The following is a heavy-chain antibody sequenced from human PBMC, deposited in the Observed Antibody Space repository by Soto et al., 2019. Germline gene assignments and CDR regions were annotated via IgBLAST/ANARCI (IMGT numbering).Heavy chain of an antibody. CDR3: ASEHSSSWRFDY. D-gene: IGHD6-13*01. CDR1: GYTFTSYD. CDR2: MNPNSGNT. Sequence: QVQLVQSGAEVKKPGASVKVSCKASGYTFTSYDINWVRQATGQGLEWMGWMNPNSGNTGYAQKFQGRVTMTRNTSTSTAYMELSRLRSEDTAVYYCASEHSSSWRFDYWGQGTVVTVSS. J-gene: IGHJ4*02. V-gene: IGHV1-8*01.